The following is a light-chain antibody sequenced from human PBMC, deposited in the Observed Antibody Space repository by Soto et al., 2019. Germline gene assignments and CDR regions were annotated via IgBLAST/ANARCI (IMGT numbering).Light chain of an antibody. Sequence: EIVMTQSPATLSVSPGESVTLSCRASLTMNNNIAWYQHKPGQAPRLLIFGASSRATRVPGRFSGSGFGTEFTLSISSLQSEDFAVYYCQQYNERPPWTFGQGTTVEMK. CDR1: LTMNNN. J-gene: IGKJ1*01. CDR3: QQYNERPPWT. V-gene: IGKV3-15*01. CDR2: GAS.